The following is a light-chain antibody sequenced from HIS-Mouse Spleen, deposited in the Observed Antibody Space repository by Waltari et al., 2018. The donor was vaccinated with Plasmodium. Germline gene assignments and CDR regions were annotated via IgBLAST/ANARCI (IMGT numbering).Light chain of an antibody. CDR2: GAS. Sequence: EIVLTQSPGTLSLSPGKRATLSCRAIQSVSSSYLAWYQQKPCQAPRLLIYGASSRATGIPDRFSGSGSGTDFTLTISRLEPEDFAVYYCQQYGSSPPYTFGQGTKLEIK. CDR1: QSVSSSY. CDR3: QQYGSSPPYT. J-gene: IGKJ2*01. V-gene: IGKV3-20*01.